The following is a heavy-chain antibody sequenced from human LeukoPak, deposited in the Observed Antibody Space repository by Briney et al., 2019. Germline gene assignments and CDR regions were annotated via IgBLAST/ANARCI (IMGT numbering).Heavy chain of an antibody. Sequence: SETLSLTCTVSGGSISSYYWSWIRQPPGKGLEWIGYIYYNGSTNYTPSLKSRVTISIDTSKNQFSLKLSSVTAADTAVYYCARVGYSSSFDPWGQGTLVTVSS. CDR2: IYYNGST. D-gene: IGHD6-6*01. J-gene: IGHJ5*02. CDR1: GGSISSYY. V-gene: IGHV4-59*01. CDR3: ARVGYSSSFDP.